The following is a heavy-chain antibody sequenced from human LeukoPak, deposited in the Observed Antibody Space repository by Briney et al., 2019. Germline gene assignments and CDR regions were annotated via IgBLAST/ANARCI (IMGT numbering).Heavy chain of an antibody. Sequence: GGSLRLSCAASGFTFSSYWMSWVRQAPGKGLEWVANIKQDGSEKYYVDSVKGRFTISRDNAKNSLYLQMNSLRAEDTAVYYCARDRRLALLPAAMGWFDPWGQGTLATVSS. CDR1: GFTFSSYW. J-gene: IGHJ5*02. D-gene: IGHD2-2*01. CDR3: ARDRRLALLPAAMGWFDP. V-gene: IGHV3-7*01. CDR2: IKQDGSEK.